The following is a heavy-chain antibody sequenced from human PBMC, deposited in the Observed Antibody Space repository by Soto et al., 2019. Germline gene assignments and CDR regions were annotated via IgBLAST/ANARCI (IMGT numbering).Heavy chain of an antibody. J-gene: IGHJ3*02. Sequence: PGGSLRLSCSASGFAFNDYWMHWVRQAPGKGLVWVSRIRGDGSGTNYADSVKGRFTISRDSSKNTLYLQMNSLRAEDTAVYYCARGPHIVVRYEGFDIWGQGTMVTVSS. CDR2: IRGDGSGT. D-gene: IGHD3-22*01. V-gene: IGHV3-74*01. CDR3: ARGPHIVVRYEGFDI. CDR1: GFAFNDYW.